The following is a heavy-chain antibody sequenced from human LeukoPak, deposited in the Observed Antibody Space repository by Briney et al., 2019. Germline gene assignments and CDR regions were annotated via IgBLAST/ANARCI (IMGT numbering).Heavy chain of an antibody. CDR3: AREDPGQHLRFLEWLSGYFDY. CDR1: GGSISSGGYY. J-gene: IGHJ4*02. V-gene: IGHV4-30-2*01. Sequence: SETLSLTCTVSGGSISSGGYYWSWIRQPPGKGLEWIGYIYHSGSTYYNPSLKSRVTISVDRSKNQFSLKLSSVTAADTAVYYCAREDPGQHLRFLEWLSGYFDYWGQGTLVTVSS. CDR2: IYHSGST. D-gene: IGHD3-3*01.